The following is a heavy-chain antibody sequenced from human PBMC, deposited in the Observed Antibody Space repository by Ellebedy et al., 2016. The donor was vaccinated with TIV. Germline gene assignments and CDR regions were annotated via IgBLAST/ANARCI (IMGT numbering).Heavy chain of an antibody. J-gene: IGHJ4*02. CDR3: VAMVTDY. V-gene: IGHV4-39*01. CDR2: IYYSGST. CDR1: GGSISSSNYY. Sequence: SETLSLXCTVSGGSISSSNYYWGWIRQPPGKGLEWIGSIYYSGSTYYNPSLKSRVTISVDTSKNQFSLKLSSVSAADTAVYYCVAMVTDYWGQGTLVTVSS. D-gene: IGHD5-18*01.